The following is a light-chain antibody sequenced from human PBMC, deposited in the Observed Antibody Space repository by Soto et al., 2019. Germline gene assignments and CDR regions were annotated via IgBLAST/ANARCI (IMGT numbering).Light chain of an antibody. Sequence: DIQMTQSPSSLSASVGDRVTITCQASQDISNYLSWYQQKPGKAPKLLIYDAANLQTGVPSRFSGGGSGTHFALTISRLEPEDIATYYLQHFHNPPFTFGPGTKVDVK. CDR3: QHFHNPPFT. CDR1: QDISNY. V-gene: IGKV1-33*01. J-gene: IGKJ3*01. CDR2: DAA.